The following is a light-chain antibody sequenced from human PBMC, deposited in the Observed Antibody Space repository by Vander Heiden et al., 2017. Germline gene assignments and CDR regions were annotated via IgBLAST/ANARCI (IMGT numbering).Light chain of an antibody. CDR2: GNS. CDR3: QSYDSSLSGWV. V-gene: IGLV1-40*01. Sequence: QSVLTQPPSVSGAPGQRVTISCTGSSSNIGAGYDVHWYQQLPGTAPKLRIDGNSNRPSGVPDRFSGSKSGTSASLAITGRQAEDEADYYCQSYDSSLSGWVFGGGTKLTVL. J-gene: IGLJ3*02. CDR1: SSNIGAGYD.